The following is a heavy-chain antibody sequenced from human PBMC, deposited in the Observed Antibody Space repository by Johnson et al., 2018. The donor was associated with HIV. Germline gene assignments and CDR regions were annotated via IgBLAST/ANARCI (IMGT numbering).Heavy chain of an antibody. V-gene: IGHV3-66*02. CDR2: IYSGGST. J-gene: IGHJ3*02. CDR1: GFTFSSNY. CDR3: ASPSGSSRLAFDI. D-gene: IGHD1-26*01. Sequence: VQLVESGGGVDQPGRSLRLSCAASGFTFSSNYMSWVRQAPGKGLEWVSVIYSGGSTYYADSVKGRFTISRDNSKNTLYLQMNSLRAEDTAVYYCASPSGSSRLAFDIWGQGTMVTVSS.